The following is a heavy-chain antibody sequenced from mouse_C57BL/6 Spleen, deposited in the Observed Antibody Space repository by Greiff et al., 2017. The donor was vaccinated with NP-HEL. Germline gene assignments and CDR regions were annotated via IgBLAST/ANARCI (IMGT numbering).Heavy chain of an antibody. Sequence: EVKLQESGPGLVKPSQSLSLTCSVTGYSITSGYYWNWIRQFPGNKLEWMGYISYDGSNNYNPSLKNRISITRYTSKNQFFLKLNSVTTEDTATYYCARVRNDVYYVDWFAYWGQGTLVTVSA. V-gene: IGHV3-6*01. CDR2: ISYDGSN. CDR3: ARVRNDVYYVDWFAY. CDR1: GYSITSGYY. D-gene: IGHD2-3*01. J-gene: IGHJ3*01.